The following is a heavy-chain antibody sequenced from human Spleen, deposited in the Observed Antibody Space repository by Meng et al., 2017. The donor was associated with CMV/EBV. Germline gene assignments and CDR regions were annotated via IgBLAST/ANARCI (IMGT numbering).Heavy chain of an antibody. CDR1: GGSASSGSYY. J-gene: IGHJ5*02. D-gene: IGHD1-26*01. V-gene: IGHV4-61*01. Sequence: SETLSLTCTVPGGSASSGSYYWSWIRQPTGKGLEWIGYIYYSGSTNYNPSLKSRVTISVDTSKNQFSLKLSSVTAADTAVYYCARERIGSDWFDPWGQGTLVTVSS. CDR2: IYYSGST. CDR3: ARERIGSDWFDP.